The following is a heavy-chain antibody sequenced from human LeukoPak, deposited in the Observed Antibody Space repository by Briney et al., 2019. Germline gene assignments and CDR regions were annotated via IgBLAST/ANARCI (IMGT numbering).Heavy chain of an antibody. CDR3: ARPGFLDAFDI. CDR2: NNHSGST. D-gene: IGHD3-10*01. Sequence: ASETLSLTCAVYGGSFSGYYWSWIRQPPGKGLEWIGENNHSGSTNYNPSLKSRVTISVDTSKNQFSLKLSSVTAADTAVYYCARPGFLDAFDIWGQGTMVTVSS. CDR1: GGSFSGYY. J-gene: IGHJ3*02. V-gene: IGHV4-34*01.